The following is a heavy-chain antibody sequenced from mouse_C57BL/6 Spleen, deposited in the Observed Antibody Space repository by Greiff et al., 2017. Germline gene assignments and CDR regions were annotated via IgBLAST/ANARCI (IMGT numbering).Heavy chain of an antibody. CDR1: GYTFTSYW. V-gene: IGHV1-64*01. D-gene: IGHD2-1*01. J-gene: IGHJ4*01. CDR2: IHPNSGST. Sequence: VQLQQPGAELVKPGASVKLSCKASGYTFTSYWMHWVKQRPGQGLEWIGMIHPNSGSTNYNEKFKSKATLTVDKSSSTAYMQLSSLTSEDSAVYYCASEGNGNYPRAMDYWGQGTSVTVSS. CDR3: ASEGNGNYPRAMDY.